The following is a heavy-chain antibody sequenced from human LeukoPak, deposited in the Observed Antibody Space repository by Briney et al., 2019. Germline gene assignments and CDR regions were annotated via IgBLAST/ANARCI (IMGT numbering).Heavy chain of an antibody. Sequence: GASVKVSCKASGYTFTDYSMHWVRQAPGQGLEWMGWINPNSGGRKYAQKFQGRVTMTRDTSISTAYMELSGLGFDDTAVYYCARNGHIGAWSYYYYYVDVWGIGTTVTVSS. V-gene: IGHV1-2*02. CDR2: INPNSGGR. J-gene: IGHJ6*03. CDR1: GYTFTDYS. D-gene: IGHD6-19*01. CDR3: ARNGHIGAWSYYYYYVDV.